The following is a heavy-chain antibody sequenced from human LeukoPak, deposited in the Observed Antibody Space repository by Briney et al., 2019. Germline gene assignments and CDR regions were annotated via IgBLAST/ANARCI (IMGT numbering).Heavy chain of an antibody. CDR3: ARHRGYYYNSSAHSFDI. J-gene: IGHJ3*02. CDR2: IYPGDSDT. D-gene: IGHD3-22*01. CDR1: GYSFINFW. Sequence: GESLRISCKGSGYSFINFWIGWVRQMPGKGLEWMGIIYPGDSDTRYSPSFQGQVTISTDKSINTAYLQWSSLKASDTAMYYCARHRGYYYNSSAHSFDIWGQGTVVTVSS. V-gene: IGHV5-51*01.